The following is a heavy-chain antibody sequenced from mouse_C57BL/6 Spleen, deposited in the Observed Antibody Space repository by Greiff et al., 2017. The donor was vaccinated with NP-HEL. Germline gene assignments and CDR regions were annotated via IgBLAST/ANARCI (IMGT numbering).Heavy chain of an antibody. CDR1: GFSLTSYA. J-gene: IGHJ4*01. CDR3: ARNRGVVATGAMDY. CDR2: IWTGGGT. V-gene: IGHV2-9-1*01. D-gene: IGHD1-1*01. Sequence: VMLVESGPGLVAPSQSLSITCTVSGFSLTSYAISWVRQPPGKGLEWLGVIWTGGGTNYNSALKSRLSISKDNSKSQVFLKMNSLQTDDTARYYCARNRGVVATGAMDYWGQGTSVTVSS.